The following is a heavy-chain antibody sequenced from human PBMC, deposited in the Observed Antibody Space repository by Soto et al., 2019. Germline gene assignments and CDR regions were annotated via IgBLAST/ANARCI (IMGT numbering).Heavy chain of an antibody. V-gene: IGHV3-48*01. D-gene: IGHD6-19*01. CDR3: ARIAVAGHYWYIDL. CDR2: ISSSSNTI. CDR1: GFTFSSYA. J-gene: IGHJ2*01. Sequence: GSLRLSCAASGFTFSSYAMHWVRQAPGKGLEWVSDISSSSNTIYYADSVKGRFTISRDNAKKSLYLQMNSLRAEDTAVYYCARIAVAGHYWYIDLWGRGTLVTVSS.